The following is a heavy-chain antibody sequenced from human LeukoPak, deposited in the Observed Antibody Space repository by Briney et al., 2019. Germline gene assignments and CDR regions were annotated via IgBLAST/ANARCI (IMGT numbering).Heavy chain of an antibody. CDR1: GYTFTSYG. CDR3: ARDFNIGHEDYGDSGSDY. CDR2: ISAYNGNT. J-gene: IGHJ4*02. Sequence: ASVKVSCKASGYTFTSYGISWVRQAPGQGREWMGWISAYNGNTNYAQKLQGRVTMTTDTSTSTAYMELRILISDDTAVYYCARDFNIGHEDYGDSGSDYWGQGTLVTVSS. V-gene: IGHV1-18*01. D-gene: IGHD4-17*01.